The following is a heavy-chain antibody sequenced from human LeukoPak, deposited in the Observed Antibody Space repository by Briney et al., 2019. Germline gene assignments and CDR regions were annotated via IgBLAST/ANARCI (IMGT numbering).Heavy chain of an antibody. CDR2: INHSGST. D-gene: IGHD3-3*01. CDR1: GGSFSGYY. Sequence: TPSETLSLTCAVYGGSFSGYYWSWIRQPPGKGLEWIGEINHSGSTNYNPSLKSRVTISVDTSKNQFSLKLSSVTAADTAVYYCARGHYDFWSGYPDPFEYWGQGTLVTVSS. V-gene: IGHV4-34*01. CDR3: ARGHYDFWSGYPDPFEY. J-gene: IGHJ4*02.